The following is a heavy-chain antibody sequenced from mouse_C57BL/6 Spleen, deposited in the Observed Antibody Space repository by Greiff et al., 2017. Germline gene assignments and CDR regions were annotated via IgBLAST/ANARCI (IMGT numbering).Heavy chain of an antibody. CDR2: IDPSDSYT. J-gene: IGHJ4*01. V-gene: IGHV1-50*01. Sequence: QVQLQQPGAELVKPGASVKLSCKASGYTFTSYWMQWVKQRPGQGLEWIGEIDPSDSYTNYNQTFKGKATLTVDTSSSTAYMQLSSLTSEDSAVYYCVLRLYAMDYWGQGTSVTVSS. CDR3: VLRLYAMDY. D-gene: IGHD1-1*01. CDR1: GYTFTSYW.